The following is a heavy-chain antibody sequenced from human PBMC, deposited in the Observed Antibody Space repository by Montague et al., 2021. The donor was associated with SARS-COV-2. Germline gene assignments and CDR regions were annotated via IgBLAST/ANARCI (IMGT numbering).Heavy chain of an antibody. Sequence: CAISGDSVARVGVGCSWSRPYPSTGLERLGSIYYTSKWNNDYTISVKSRISISPDTSKNQFSLQLKSVTPEDTAVYYCARWDPQTLTVISLRGESANDYWGQGTLVTVSS. CDR3: ARWDPQTLTVISLRGESANDY. V-gene: IGHV6-1*01. D-gene: IGHD4-11*01. CDR1: GDSVARVGVG. CDR2: IYYTSKWNN. J-gene: IGHJ4*02.